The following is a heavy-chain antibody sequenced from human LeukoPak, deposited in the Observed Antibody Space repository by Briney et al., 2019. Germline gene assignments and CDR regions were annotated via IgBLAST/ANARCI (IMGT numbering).Heavy chain of an antibody. CDR2: INTNTGNP. Sequence: GASVKVSCKASGYTLNRYAMNWVRQAPGQGLEWMGWINTNTGNPTYAQGFTGRFVFSLDTSASTAYLQISSLKAEDTAVYYCARQGPGYCSSTSCYGVAYWGQGTLVTVSS. CDR3: ARQGPGYCSSTSCYGVAY. D-gene: IGHD2-2*01. J-gene: IGHJ4*02. V-gene: IGHV7-4-1*02. CDR1: GYTLNRYA.